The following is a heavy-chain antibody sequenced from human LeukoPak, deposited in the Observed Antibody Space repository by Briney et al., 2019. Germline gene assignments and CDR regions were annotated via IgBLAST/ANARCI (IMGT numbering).Heavy chain of an antibody. CDR1: GYTFITYG. Sequence: ASVKVSCKASGYTFITYGISWVRQAPGQGLEWMGWVSAYADNTNYVQKFQGRVTKTTDTSTSTAYMELRSLRSDDTAVYYCARDCIGCHGFDYWGQGTLVTVSS. CDR2: VSAYADNT. V-gene: IGHV1-18*01. J-gene: IGHJ4*02. D-gene: IGHD2-15*01. CDR3: ARDCIGCHGFDY.